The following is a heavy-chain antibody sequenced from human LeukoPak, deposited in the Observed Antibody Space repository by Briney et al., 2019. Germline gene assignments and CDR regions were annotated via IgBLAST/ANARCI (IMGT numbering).Heavy chain of an antibody. D-gene: IGHD6-13*01. J-gene: IGHJ3*02. CDR1: GFTFSSYW. CDR3: ARDGIAAAGPPDDAFDI. CDR2: IKQDGSEK. Sequence: AGGSLRLSCAASGFTFSSYWMSWVRQAPGKGLEWVANIKQDGSEKYYVDSVKGRFTISRDNAKNSLYLQMNSLRAEDTAVYYCARDGIAAAGPPDDAFDIWGRGTMVTVSS. V-gene: IGHV3-7*01.